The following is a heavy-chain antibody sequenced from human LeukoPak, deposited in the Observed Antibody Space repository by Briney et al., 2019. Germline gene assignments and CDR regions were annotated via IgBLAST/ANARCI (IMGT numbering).Heavy chain of an antibody. D-gene: IGHD3-22*01. V-gene: IGHV1-46*01. CDR3: ARDYYYGSSGSRFDP. CDR2: INPSGGST. Sequence: ASVKVSCKASGYTFTSYYINWVRQAPGQGLEWMGIINPSGGSTSYAQRFQGRVTMTRDTSTSTVYMYLSSLRSEDTAVYYCARDYYYGSSGSRFDPWGQGTLVTVSS. J-gene: IGHJ5*02. CDR1: GYTFTSYY.